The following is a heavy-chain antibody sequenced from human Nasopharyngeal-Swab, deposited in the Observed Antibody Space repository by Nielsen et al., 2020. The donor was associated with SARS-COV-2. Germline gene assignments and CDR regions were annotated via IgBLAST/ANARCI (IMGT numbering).Heavy chain of an antibody. CDR2: TRNKANSYTT. D-gene: IGHD6-19*01. CDR1: GFTFSDHY. CDR3: AREGSSGWYPVRVSFDI. V-gene: IGHV3-72*01. J-gene: IGHJ3*02. Sequence: GGSLRLSCAASGFTFSDHYMDWVRQAPGKGLEWVGRTRNKANSYTTEYAASVKGRFTISRDDSKNSLYLQMNSLKTEDTAVYYCAREGSSGWYPVRVSFDIWGQGTMVTVSS.